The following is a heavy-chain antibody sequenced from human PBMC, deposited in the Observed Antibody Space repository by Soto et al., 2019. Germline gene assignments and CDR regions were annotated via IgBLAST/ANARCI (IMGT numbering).Heavy chain of an antibody. J-gene: IGHJ4*02. Sequence: ASVKVSCKVSGYTLTELSMHWVRQAPGKGLEWMGGFDPEDGETIYAQKFQGRVTMTEDTSTDTAYMELSSLRSEDTAVYYCATAYGSIAAVAYFDYWGQGTLVTVSS. D-gene: IGHD6-13*01. CDR2: FDPEDGET. CDR3: ATAYGSIAAVAYFDY. V-gene: IGHV1-24*01. CDR1: GYTLTELS.